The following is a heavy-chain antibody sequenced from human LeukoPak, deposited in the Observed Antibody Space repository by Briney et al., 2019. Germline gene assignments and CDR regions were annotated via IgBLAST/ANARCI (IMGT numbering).Heavy chain of an antibody. Sequence: PSQTLSLTCAVSGGSISSGGYSWSWIRQPPGKGLEWIGYIYYSGSTNYNPSLKSRVTISVDTSKNQFSLKLSSVTAADTAVYYCARDPPPTTVYGIAEVPWGQGTLVTVSS. J-gene: IGHJ5*02. CDR3: ARDPPPTTVYGIAEVP. D-gene: IGHD4-11*01. CDR1: GGSISSGGYS. V-gene: IGHV4-61*08. CDR2: IYYSGST.